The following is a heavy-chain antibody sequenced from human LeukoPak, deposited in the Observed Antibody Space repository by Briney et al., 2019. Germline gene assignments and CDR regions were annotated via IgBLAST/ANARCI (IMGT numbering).Heavy chain of an antibody. CDR2: IYPGDSDT. Sequence: GESLKISCKGSGYSFTSYWIGWARQMPGKGLEWMRIIYPGDSDTRYSPSFQGQVTISADKSISTAYLRWSSLKASDTAMYYCARPMSSSWTPAFAYWGQGTLVTVSS. D-gene: IGHD6-13*01. V-gene: IGHV5-51*01. CDR1: GYSFTSYW. CDR3: ARPMSSSWTPAFAY. J-gene: IGHJ4*02.